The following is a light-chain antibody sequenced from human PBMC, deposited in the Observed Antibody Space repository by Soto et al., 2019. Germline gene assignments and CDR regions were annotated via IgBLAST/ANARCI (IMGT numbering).Light chain of an antibody. CDR3: ISYTTRSSPHWV. J-gene: IGLJ3*02. Sequence: QSALTQPASVSGSPGQSITISCTGTSSDVGSYNYVSWCQQHPGKAPKLMIYDVSYRPSGVSGRFSGSKSGNTASLTISGLQAEDEADDYCISYTTRSSPHWVFGGGTKLTVL. CDR1: SSDVGSYNY. CDR2: DVS. V-gene: IGLV2-14*01.